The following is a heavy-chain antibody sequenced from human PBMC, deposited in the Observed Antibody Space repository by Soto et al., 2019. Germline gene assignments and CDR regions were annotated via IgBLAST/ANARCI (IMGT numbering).Heavy chain of an antibody. J-gene: IGHJ5*02. Sequence: GGSLRHSCSASEFTFSTYPMHSVRQTPGKGLEYVSSISTDGGNTHYADSVKGRFTIPRDKSKNTVYLQMSSLRAEDTAEYYCVKGDYYYDTSSYCSPWGQGALVAIAA. CDR3: VKGDYYYDTSSYCSP. CDR2: ISTDGGNT. D-gene: IGHD3-22*01. CDR1: EFTFSTYP. V-gene: IGHV3-64D*06.